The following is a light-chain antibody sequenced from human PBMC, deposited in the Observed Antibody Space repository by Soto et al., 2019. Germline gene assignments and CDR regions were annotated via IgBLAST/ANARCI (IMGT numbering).Light chain of an antibody. CDR1: QSVGSN. J-gene: IGKJ1*01. CDR2: GAS. CDR3: QQYNNRPPWT. Sequence: EIVMTQSPATLSVSPGERATLSCRASQSVGSNLAWYQQKPGQAPRLLMYGASTRATGVPARFSGSGSGAEFTRTIGSLQSEDFAVYYCQQYNNRPPWTFGQGTKVEIE. V-gene: IGKV3-15*01.